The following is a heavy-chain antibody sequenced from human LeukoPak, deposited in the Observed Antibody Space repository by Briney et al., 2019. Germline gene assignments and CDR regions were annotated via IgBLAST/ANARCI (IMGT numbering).Heavy chain of an antibody. Sequence: GGSLRLSCAASGFTFSSYAMHWVRQAPGKGLEWVAVISYDGSNKYYADSVKGRFTISRDNSKNTLYLQMNSLRAEDTAVYYCAKVIVGATYGPFDYWGQGTLVTVSS. J-gene: IGHJ4*02. CDR2: ISYDGSNK. CDR3: AKVIVGATYGPFDY. CDR1: GFTFSSYA. D-gene: IGHD1-26*01. V-gene: IGHV3-30-3*01.